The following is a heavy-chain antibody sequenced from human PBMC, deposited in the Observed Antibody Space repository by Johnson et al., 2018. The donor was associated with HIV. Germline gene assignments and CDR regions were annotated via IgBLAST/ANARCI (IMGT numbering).Heavy chain of an antibody. CDR2: IYGGGST. Sequence: VQLVESGGGLVQPGGSMRLSCAASGFTVSRNYMTWVRQAPGKGLEWVSVIYGGGSTYYADSVKGRFTISRDNFKNTLYLQMNSLRAEDMAVYYCARASGEWDAFDIWGQGTVVTVSS. J-gene: IGHJ3*02. CDR1: GFTVSRNY. V-gene: IGHV3-66*01. D-gene: IGHD3-10*01. CDR3: ARASGEWDAFDI.